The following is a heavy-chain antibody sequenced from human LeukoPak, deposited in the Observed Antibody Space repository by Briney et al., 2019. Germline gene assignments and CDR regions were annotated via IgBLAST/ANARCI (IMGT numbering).Heavy chain of an antibody. CDR3: AKRDSSGSNYFAY. Sequence: SGGSLRLSCAASGFTFAGCAMSWVRHAPGRGREWVSTFGRSGAGTFYGDSVKGRFTISRDNSKNTLYLQMNSLRAEDTAVYYCAKRDSSGSNYFAYWGQGALVTVSS. V-gene: IGHV3-23*01. CDR1: GFTFAGCA. CDR2: FGRSGAGT. J-gene: IGHJ4*02. D-gene: IGHD6-19*01.